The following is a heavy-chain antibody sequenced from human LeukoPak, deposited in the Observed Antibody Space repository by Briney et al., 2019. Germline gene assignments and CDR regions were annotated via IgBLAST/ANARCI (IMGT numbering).Heavy chain of an antibody. CDR3: ARVYPGDDFWSGYYIRNQNYYYYGMDV. V-gene: IGHV1-69*13. CDR1: GGTFSSYA. J-gene: IGHJ6*02. Sequence: ASVKVSCKASGGTFSSYAISWVRQAPGQGLEWMGGIIPIFGTANYAQKFQGRVTITADESTSTAYMELSSLRSEDTAVYYCARVYPGDDFWSGYYIRNQNYYYYGMDVWGQGTTVTVSS. D-gene: IGHD3-3*01. CDR2: IIPIFGTA.